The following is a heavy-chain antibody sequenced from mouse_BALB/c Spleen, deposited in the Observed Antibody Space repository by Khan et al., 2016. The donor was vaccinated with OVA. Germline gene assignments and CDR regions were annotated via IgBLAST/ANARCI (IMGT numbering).Heavy chain of an antibody. CDR1: GYTFTSYT. CDR2: INPSNGYT. D-gene: IGHD2-14*01. J-gene: IGHJ3*01. Sequence: QVQLKESGAELARPGASVNMSCKASGYTFTSYTIHWIKKRPGQGLEWIGYINPSNGYTNYNQKFKDKATLTTDKSSTTAYLQLSSLTSDDSAVYNCVRDGAYHRNDGWFALLGPRDSGHCLC. V-gene: IGHV1-4*01. CDR3: VRDGAYHRNDGWFAL.